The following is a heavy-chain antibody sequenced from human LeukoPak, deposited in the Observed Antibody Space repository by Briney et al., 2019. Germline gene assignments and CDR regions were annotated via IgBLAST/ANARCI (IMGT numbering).Heavy chain of an antibody. CDR1: GFTFTSSA. V-gene: IGHV1-58*02. D-gene: IGHD3-3*01. Sequence: ASVRVSCKASGFTFTSSAMQWVRQARGQRLEWIEWIVVGSGNTNYAQKFQERVTITRDMSTSTAYMELSSLRSEDTAVYYCAATSVYYDFWSGYSGHYYYMDVWGKGTTVTVSS. CDR2: IVVGSGNT. CDR3: AATSVYYDFWSGYSGHYYYMDV. J-gene: IGHJ6*03.